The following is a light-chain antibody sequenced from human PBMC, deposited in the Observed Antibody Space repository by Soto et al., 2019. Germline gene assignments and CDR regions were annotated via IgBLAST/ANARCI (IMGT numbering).Light chain of an antibody. CDR1: QSISSW. V-gene: IGKV1-5*01. Sequence: DIQMTQSPSTLSASVEDRVTITCRASQSISSWLAWYQQKPGKAPKLLIYDASSLQSGVPSRFSGSGSGTEFTLTISSLQPDDVATYYCQQYNSDSWTFGQGTKVEIK. J-gene: IGKJ1*01. CDR3: QQYNSDSWT. CDR2: DAS.